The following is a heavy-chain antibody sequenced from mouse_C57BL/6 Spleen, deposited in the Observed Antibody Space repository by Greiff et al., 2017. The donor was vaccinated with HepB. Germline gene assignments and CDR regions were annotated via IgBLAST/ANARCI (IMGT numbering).Heavy chain of an antibody. CDR3: ARPDGYYFDY. Sequence: DVQLQESGGDLVKPGGSLKLSCAASGFTFSSYGMSWVRQTPDKRLEWVATISSGGSYTYYPDSVKGRFTISRDNAKNTLYLQMSSLKSEDTAMYYCARPDGYYFDYWGQGTTLTVSS. CDR2: ISSGGSYT. D-gene: IGHD2-3*01. J-gene: IGHJ2*01. V-gene: IGHV5-6*01. CDR1: GFTFSSYG.